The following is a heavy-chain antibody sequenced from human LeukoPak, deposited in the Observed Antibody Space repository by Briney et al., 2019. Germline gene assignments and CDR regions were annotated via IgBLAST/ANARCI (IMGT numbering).Heavy chain of an antibody. CDR3: ARAPPRTLVRGVILGYYYYMDV. CDR1: GYTFTSYD. V-gene: IGHV1-8*03. Sequence: ASVKVSCKASGYTFTSYDINWVRQATGQGLEWMGWMNPNSGNTGYAQKFQGRVTITRNTSISTAYMELSSLRSEDTAVYYCARAPPRTLVRGVILGYYYYMDVWGKGTTVTVSS. CDR2: MNPNSGNT. J-gene: IGHJ6*03. D-gene: IGHD3-10*01.